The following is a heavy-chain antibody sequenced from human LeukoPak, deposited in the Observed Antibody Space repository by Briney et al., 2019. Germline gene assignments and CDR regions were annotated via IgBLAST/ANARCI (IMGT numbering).Heavy chain of an antibody. CDR3: ARDFSGSYYFDY. CDR1: GFPFSSDA. V-gene: IGHV3-48*02. D-gene: IGHD1-26*01. Sequence: GGSLRLSCAGSGFPFSSDAMNWVRQAPGKGLEWVSYIGTSSSTIYYADSVKGRFTISRDNAKNSLYLQMNSLRDEDTVVYYCARDFSGSYYFDYWGQGTLVTVSS. J-gene: IGHJ4*02. CDR2: IGTSSSTI.